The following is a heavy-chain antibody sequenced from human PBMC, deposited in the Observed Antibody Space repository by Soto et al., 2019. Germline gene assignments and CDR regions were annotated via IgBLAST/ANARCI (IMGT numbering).Heavy chain of an antibody. CDR1: GFTFSSYS. D-gene: IGHD5-18*01. CDR2: ISSSSSYI. Sequence: EVQLVESGGGLVKPGGSLRLSCAASGFTFSSYSMNWVRQAPGKGLEWVSSISSSSSYIYYADSVKGRFTISRDNAKNSLYLQMNSLRAEDTAVYYCARDYREQLWLLTTYDAFDIWGQGTMVTVSS. V-gene: IGHV3-21*01. J-gene: IGHJ3*02. CDR3: ARDYREQLWLLTTYDAFDI.